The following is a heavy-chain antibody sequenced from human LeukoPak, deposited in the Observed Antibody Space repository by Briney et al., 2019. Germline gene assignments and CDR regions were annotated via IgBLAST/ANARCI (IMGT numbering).Heavy chain of an antibody. J-gene: IGHJ4*02. V-gene: IGHV3-23*01. CDR3: ARAQYYRSGTSGFDY. CDR2: ISGSGGST. CDR1: GFTFSSYA. Sequence: GGSLRLSCAASGFTFSSYAMSWVRQAPGKGLEWVSAISGSGGSTYYADSVKGRVTISRDNSKNTLYLQMMSLRAEETTVYYCARAQYYRSGTSGFDYWGQRTLVTVSS. D-gene: IGHD3-10*01.